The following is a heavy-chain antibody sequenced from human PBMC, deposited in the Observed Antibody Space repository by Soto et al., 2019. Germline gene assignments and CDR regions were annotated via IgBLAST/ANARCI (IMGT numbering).Heavy chain of an antibody. CDR2: ISYDGSNK. V-gene: IGHV3-30*18. Sequence: GGSLRLSCAASGFTFSSYGMHWVRQAPGKGLEWVAVISYDGSNKYYADSVKGRFTISRDNSKNTLYLQMNSLRAEDTAVYYCAKDRDSGSYPSLFDYWGQGTLVTVSS. D-gene: IGHD1-26*01. J-gene: IGHJ4*02. CDR1: GFTFSSYG. CDR3: AKDRDSGSYPSLFDY.